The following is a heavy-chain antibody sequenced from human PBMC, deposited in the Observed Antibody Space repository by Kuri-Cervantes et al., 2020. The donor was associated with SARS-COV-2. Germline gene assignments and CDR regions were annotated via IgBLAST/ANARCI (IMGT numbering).Heavy chain of an antibody. V-gene: IGHV3-7*01. CDR2: IKQDGSEK. Sequence: GESLKISCAASGFTFSSYWMSWVRQAPGKGLEWVANIKQDGSEKYYVDSVKGRFTTSRDNAKNSLYLQMNSLRAEDTAVYYCARDQGGYYGSGSFDYWGQGTLVTVSS. J-gene: IGHJ4*02. CDR3: ARDQGGYYGSGSFDY. D-gene: IGHD3-10*01. CDR1: GFTFSSYW.